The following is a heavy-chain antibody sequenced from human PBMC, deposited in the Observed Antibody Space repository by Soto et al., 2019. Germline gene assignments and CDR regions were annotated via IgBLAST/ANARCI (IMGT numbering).Heavy chain of an antibody. D-gene: IGHD5-18*01. J-gene: IGHJ4*02. V-gene: IGHV4-31*03. CDR3: ATAYGYSYEYYFDY. CDR2: IYYSGST. CDR1: GGSISSGGYY. Sequence: PSETLSLTCTVSGGSISSGGYYWSWIRQHPGKGLGWIGYIYYSGSTYYNPSLKSRVTISVDTSKNQFSLKLSSVTAADTAVYYCATAYGYSYEYYFDYWGQGTLVTVSS.